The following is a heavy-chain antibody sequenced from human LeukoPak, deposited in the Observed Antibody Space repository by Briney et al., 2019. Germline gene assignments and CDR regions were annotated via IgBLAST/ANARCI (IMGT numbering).Heavy chain of an antibody. Sequence: SETLSLICTVSGGSISSYYWSWIRQPPGKGLEWIGNIYYNGSTNYNPSLKSRVTISLDTPKNQFSLKLRPVSAADTAVYYCARAHDFNWFDPWGQGTLVTVSS. CDR3: ARAHDFNWFDP. V-gene: IGHV4-59*01. D-gene: IGHD3-3*01. CDR1: GGSISSYY. CDR2: IYYNGST. J-gene: IGHJ5*02.